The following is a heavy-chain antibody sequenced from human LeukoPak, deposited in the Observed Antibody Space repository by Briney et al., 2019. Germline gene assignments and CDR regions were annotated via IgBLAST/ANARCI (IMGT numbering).Heavy chain of an antibody. V-gene: IGHV3-23*01. CDR1: GFTFSSYA. D-gene: IGHD2-2*01. J-gene: IGHJ6*03. CDR2: ISGSGGST. CDR3: AKDYTVVPAAIGFYYYYMDV. Sequence: GGSLRFSCAASGFTFSSYAMSWVRQAPGKGLEWVSAISGSGGSTYYADSVKGRFTISRDNSKNTLYLQMNSLRAEDTAVYYCAKDYTVVPAAIGFYYYYMDVWGKGTTVTVSS.